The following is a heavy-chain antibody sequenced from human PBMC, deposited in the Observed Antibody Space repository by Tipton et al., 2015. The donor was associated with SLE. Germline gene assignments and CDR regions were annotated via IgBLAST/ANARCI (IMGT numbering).Heavy chain of an antibody. V-gene: IGHV4-39*07. J-gene: IGHJ4*02. CDR2: IYYGGST. Sequence: TLSLTCTVSGGSISSSTYYWGWIRQPPGKGLEWIGYIYYGGSTYYNESLKSRVTISVDTSKNQFSLRVRSVTAADTAVYYCARGGGSYYDYWGQGTLVTVSS. CDR1: GGSISSSTYY. CDR3: ARGGGSYYDY. D-gene: IGHD1-26*01.